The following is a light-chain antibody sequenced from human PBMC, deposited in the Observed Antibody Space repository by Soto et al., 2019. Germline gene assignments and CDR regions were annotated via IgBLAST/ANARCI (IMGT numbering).Light chain of an antibody. V-gene: IGKV1-5*01. J-gene: IGKJ1*01. CDR2: DAS. CDR3: QQYNSYWT. CDR1: QSISSS. Sequence: DIQMTQSPSSLSASVGDRVTITCRASQSISSSLNWYQQKPGKAPKLLIYDASSLESGVPSRFSGSGSGTEFTLTISSLQPDDFATYYCQQYNSYWTFGQGTKV.